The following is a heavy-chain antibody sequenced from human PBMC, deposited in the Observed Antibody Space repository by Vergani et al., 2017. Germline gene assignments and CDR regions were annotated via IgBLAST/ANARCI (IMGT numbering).Heavy chain of an antibody. CDR3: ASAMYYDFWSGYYPYYYYYGMDV. CDR2: ISSSSSYI. D-gene: IGHD3-3*01. CDR1: GFTFSSYS. Sequence: EVQLLESGGGLVQPGGSLRLSCAASGFTFSSYSMNWVRQAPGKGLEWVSSISSSSSYINYADSVKGRFTISRDNAKNSLYLEMNSLRAEDTAVYYCASAMYYDFWSGYYPYYYYYGMDVWGQGTTVTVSS. J-gene: IGHJ6*02. V-gene: IGHV3-21*01.